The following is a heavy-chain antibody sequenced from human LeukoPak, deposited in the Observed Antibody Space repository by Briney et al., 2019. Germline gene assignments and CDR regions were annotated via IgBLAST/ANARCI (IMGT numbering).Heavy chain of an antibody. J-gene: IGHJ5*02. CDR3: ARAGRRYFDWLRHQCWFDP. D-gene: IGHD3-9*01. Sequence: HSETLSLTCAVYGGSFSGYYWSWIRQPPGKGLEWIGEINHSGSTNYNPSLKSRVTISVDTSKNQFSLKLSSVTAADTAVYYCARAGRRYFDWLRHQCWFDPWGQGTLVTVSS. V-gene: IGHV4-34*01. CDR2: INHSGST. CDR1: GGSFSGYY.